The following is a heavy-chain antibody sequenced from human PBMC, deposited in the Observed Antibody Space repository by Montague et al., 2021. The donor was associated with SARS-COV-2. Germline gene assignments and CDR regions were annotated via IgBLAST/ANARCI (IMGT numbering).Heavy chain of an antibody. CDR3: VANGYYSLDF. D-gene: IGHD3-22*01. CDR2: IYHTGST. J-gene: IGHJ4*02. Sequence: SETLSLTCVVSGDSITGSDNWWSWVRQPPGKGLEWIGEIYHTGSTNFNPSLTSRVTISIDESKNQFSLKLSSVTAADTAIYYCVANGYYSLDFWGQGTLVTVSS. CDR1: GDSITGSDNW. V-gene: IGHV4-4*02.